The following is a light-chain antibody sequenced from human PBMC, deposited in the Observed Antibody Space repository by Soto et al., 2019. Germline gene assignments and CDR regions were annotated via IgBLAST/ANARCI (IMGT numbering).Light chain of an antibody. Sequence: EIVMTQSPATLSVSPGERATLSCRASQSVGSNLAWYQQKPGQAPRLLIYGTSTRATGIPGSLSGSGSGTEFTLSISSLQSEDFAVYYCQQYNKWPRTFGQGTK. CDR1: QSVGSN. CDR3: QQYNKWPRT. V-gene: IGKV3-15*01. CDR2: GTS. J-gene: IGKJ1*01.